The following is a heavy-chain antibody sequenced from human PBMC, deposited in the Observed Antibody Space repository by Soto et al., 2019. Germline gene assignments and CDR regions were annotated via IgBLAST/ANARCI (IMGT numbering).Heavy chain of an antibody. J-gene: IGHJ3*02. CDR2: INSDGSST. CDR1: GFTFSSYW. V-gene: IGHV3-74*01. CDR3: ARVRALWWAPGDDAFDI. D-gene: IGHD2-21*01. Sequence: GGSLRLSCAASGFTFSSYWMHWVRQAPGKGLVWVSRINSDGSSTSYADSVKGRFTISRDNAKNTLYLQMNSLRAEDTAVYYCARVRALWWAPGDDAFDIWGQGTMVTVSS.